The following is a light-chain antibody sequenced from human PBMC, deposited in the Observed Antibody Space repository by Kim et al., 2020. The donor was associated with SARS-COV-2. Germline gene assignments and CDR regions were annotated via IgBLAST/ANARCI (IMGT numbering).Light chain of an antibody. CDR3: QQLNTYLYT. Sequence: STSVGDRVTITCRAGQGIGRYLAWYQQKPGEAPKVLIHTASTLQTGVPSRFSGSGSGTDFALTISSLQPEDSATYFCQQLNTYLYTFGQGTKLEI. CDR2: TAS. J-gene: IGKJ2*01. V-gene: IGKV1-9*01. CDR1: QGIGRY.